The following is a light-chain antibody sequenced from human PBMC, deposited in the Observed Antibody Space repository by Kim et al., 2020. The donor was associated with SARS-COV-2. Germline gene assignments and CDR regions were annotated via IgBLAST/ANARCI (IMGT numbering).Light chain of an antibody. V-gene: IGLV1-51*01. J-gene: IGLJ2*01. CDR2: GDN. CDR3: ATWDTSLPTGLSG. Sequence: KVTVTCSGTYAMVAKNLGAGYQHLPGTAPKLLIYGDNRRPSGIPDRFSGSRSGTSAILAITGLQTGDEGDYYCATWDTSLPTGLSGFGGGTQLTVL. CDR1: YAMVAKNL.